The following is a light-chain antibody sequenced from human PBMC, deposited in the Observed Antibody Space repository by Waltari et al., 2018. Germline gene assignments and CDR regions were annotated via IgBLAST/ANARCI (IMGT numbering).Light chain of an antibody. V-gene: IGLV3-19*01. CDR1: SLRLFY. CDR3: SSRDTDGKHWL. Sequence: SSELTQEPDVSVALGQTVNITCRGDSLRLFYASWYQQAPRQAPRLVIYRKNDRPSGIPGLFSASYSGATSSLIITGAQTEDEGHYYCSSRDTDGKHWLFGGGTKVTV. CDR2: RKN. J-gene: IGLJ2*01.